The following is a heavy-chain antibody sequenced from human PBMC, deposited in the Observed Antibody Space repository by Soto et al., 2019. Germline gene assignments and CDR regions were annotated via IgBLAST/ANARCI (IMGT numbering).Heavy chain of an antibody. J-gene: IGHJ6*02. CDR3: TANWNDVLYYYYGMDV. Sequence: GGSLRLSCAASGFTFSNAWMNWVRQAPGKGLEWVGRIKSKTDGGTTDYAAPVKGRFTISRDDSKNTLYLQMNSLKTEDTAVYYCTANWNDVLYYYYGMDVWGQGTTVTVSS. CDR1: GFTFSNAW. D-gene: IGHD1-20*01. CDR2: IKSKTDGGTT. V-gene: IGHV3-15*07.